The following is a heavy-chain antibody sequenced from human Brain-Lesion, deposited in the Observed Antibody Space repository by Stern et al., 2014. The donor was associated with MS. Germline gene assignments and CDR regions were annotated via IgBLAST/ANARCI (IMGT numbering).Heavy chain of an antibody. D-gene: IGHD6-13*01. CDR1: GFTFNSYW. Sequence: ELQLLESGGGLVQPGGSLRLSCTASGFTFNSYWMSWVRQAPGKGLEWVANIKEDGSEKYYVESVKGRFTVSRDNAKNSMYLQMNSLRVDDTATYYCARIGYSSSWYSPVGFFQHWGQGTLVTVSS. V-gene: IGHV3-7*01. CDR2: IKEDGSEK. J-gene: IGHJ1*01. CDR3: ARIGYSSSWYSPVGFFQH.